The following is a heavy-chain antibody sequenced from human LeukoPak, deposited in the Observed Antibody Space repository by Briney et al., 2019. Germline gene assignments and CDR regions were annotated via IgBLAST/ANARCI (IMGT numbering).Heavy chain of an antibody. Sequence: SQTLSLTCTVSGGSISSGGYYWSWIRQPPGKGLEWIGYIYYSGSINYNPSLKSRVTISVDTSKNQFSLKLSSVTAADTAVYYCARAGIAVAVADYWGQGTLVTVSS. CDR2: IYYSGSI. D-gene: IGHD6-19*01. J-gene: IGHJ4*02. V-gene: IGHV4-61*08. CDR3: ARAGIAVAVADY. CDR1: GGSISSGGYY.